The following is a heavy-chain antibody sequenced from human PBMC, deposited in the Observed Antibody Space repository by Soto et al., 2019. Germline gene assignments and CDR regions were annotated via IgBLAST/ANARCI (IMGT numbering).Heavy chain of an antibody. CDR3: ARGARRFGELLFPLYYYYGMDV. Sequence: GASVKVSCKASGGTFSSYAISWVRQAPGQGLEWMGGIIPIFGTANYAQKFQGRVTITADESTSTAYMELSSLRSEDTAVYYCARGARRFGELLFPLYYYYGMDVWGQETTVTVSS. CDR2: IIPIFGTA. CDR1: GGTFSSYA. J-gene: IGHJ6*02. V-gene: IGHV1-69*13. D-gene: IGHD3-10*01.